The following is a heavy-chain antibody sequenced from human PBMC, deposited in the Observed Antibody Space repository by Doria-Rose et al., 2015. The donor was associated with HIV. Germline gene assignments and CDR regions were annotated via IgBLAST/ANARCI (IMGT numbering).Heavy chain of an antibody. D-gene: IGHD3-3*01. J-gene: IGHJ6*03. V-gene: IGHV3-9*01. Sequence: VQLVQSGGGLVQPGRSLRLSCVGSVFSFESYAMHWVRLAPRHGLECVAGISWDSGAKGNADSVEGRFTISRDNAKKSVYLEMRSLRPEDTAFYYCAKAPIIGPKYYFYMDVWGKGTSVTVSS. CDR2: ISWDSGAK. CDR1: VFSFESYA. CDR3: AKAPIIGPKYYFYMDV.